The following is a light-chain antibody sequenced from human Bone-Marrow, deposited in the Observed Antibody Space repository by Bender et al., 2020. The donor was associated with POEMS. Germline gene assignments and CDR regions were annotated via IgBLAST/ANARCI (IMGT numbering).Light chain of an antibody. CDR2: GYN. V-gene: IGLV1-40*01. CDR3: QSYDNSLGGWV. Sequence: QAVLTQPPSVSAAPGQRVTISCTGSGSTIGSGYDINWYQHLPGTAPKLLIYGYNNRPSGVPDRFSGSKSGTSASLAITGLQAEDEGDYYCQSYDNSLGGWVFGGGTKLTVL. J-gene: IGLJ3*02. CDR1: GSTIGSGYD.